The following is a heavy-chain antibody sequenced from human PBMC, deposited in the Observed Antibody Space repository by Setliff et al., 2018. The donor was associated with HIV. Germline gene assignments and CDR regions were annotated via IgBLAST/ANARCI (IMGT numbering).Heavy chain of an antibody. J-gene: IGHJ4*02. CDR1: GYSISNYY. CDR3: GRAQIAARRPFDY. D-gene: IGHD6-6*01. V-gene: IGHV4-34*01. CDR2: INHRGST. Sequence: PSETLSLTCAVSGYSISNYYWSWIRQSPGKGLEWIGEINHRGSTNYSPSLKIRALISADTSKNQFSLRLTSVTAADTAIYYCGRAQIAARRPFDYWGQGTLVTVSS.